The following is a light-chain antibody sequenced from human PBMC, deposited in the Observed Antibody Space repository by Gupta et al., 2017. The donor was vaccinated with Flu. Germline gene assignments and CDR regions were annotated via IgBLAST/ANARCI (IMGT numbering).Light chain of an antibody. CDR3: QQASRLPRT. Sequence: DIQMTQSPSSVSASVGDRVTITCRASQGISSWLAWYQQKPGKPPQLLIHTASTLQNGVPARFSGSASGTDFTLTISSLEPEDFATYYCQQASRLPRTFGQGTKVEIK. CDR2: TAS. V-gene: IGKV1-12*01. CDR1: QGISSW. J-gene: IGKJ1*01.